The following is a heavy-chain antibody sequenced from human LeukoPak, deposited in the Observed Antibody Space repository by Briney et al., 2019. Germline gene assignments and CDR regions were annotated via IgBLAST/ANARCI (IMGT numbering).Heavy chain of an antibody. CDR1: GFTFDDYA. Sequence: GGSLRLSCAASGFTFDDYAMHWVRQAPGKGLEWVSGISWNSGSIGYADSVKGRFTISRDNAKNSLYLQMNSLRAEDTALYYCAKGTIAARRGDWFDPRGQGTLVTVSS. D-gene: IGHD6-6*01. J-gene: IGHJ5*02. V-gene: IGHV3-9*01. CDR3: AKGTIAARRGDWFDP. CDR2: ISWNSGSI.